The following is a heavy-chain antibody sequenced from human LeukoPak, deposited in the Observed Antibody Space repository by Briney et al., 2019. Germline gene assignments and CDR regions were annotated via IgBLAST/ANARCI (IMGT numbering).Heavy chain of an antibody. Sequence: GGSLRLSCAASGFTFSSYAMHWVRQAPGKGLEWVAVISYDGSNKYYADSVKGRFTISRDNSKNTLYLQMNSLRAEDTAVYYCARGIEYQLGGMDVWGQGTTVTVSS. D-gene: IGHD2-2*01. V-gene: IGHV3-30-3*01. J-gene: IGHJ6*02. CDR2: ISYDGSNK. CDR1: GFTFSSYA. CDR3: ARGIEYQLGGMDV.